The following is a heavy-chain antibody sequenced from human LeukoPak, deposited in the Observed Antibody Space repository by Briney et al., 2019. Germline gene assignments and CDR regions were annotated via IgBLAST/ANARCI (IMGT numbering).Heavy chain of an antibody. V-gene: IGHV4-4*07. CDR3: AREAHDCSSTSCYTNAFDI. D-gene: IGHD2-2*02. CDR1: GGSISSYY. Sequence: SETLSLTCTVSGGSISSYYWSWIRQPAGKGLEWIGRIYTCGSTNYNPSLKSRVTMSVDTSKNQFSLKLSSVTAADTAVYYCAREAHDCSSTSCYTNAFDIWGQGTMVTVSS. CDR2: IYTCGST. J-gene: IGHJ3*02.